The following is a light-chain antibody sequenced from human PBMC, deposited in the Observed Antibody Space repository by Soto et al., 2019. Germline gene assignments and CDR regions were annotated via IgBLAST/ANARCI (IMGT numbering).Light chain of an antibody. Sequence: DFVMTQSPDSLAVSLGERATINCKSGQIVLSNKQNYLAWFQQKPGQPPKLLIYWASTRESGVPDRFSGTGSATDFTLTISSLQAEDVAVYYCQQYHSDPITFGQGTRLEI. V-gene: IGKV4-1*01. CDR1: QIVLSNKQNY. J-gene: IGKJ5*01. CDR3: QQYHSDPIT. CDR2: WAS.